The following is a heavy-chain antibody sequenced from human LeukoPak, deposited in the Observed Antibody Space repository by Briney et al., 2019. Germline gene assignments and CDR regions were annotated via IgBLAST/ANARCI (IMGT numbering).Heavy chain of an antibody. D-gene: IGHD6-13*01. Sequence: SETLSLTCTVSGGSISSYYWSWIRQPAGKGLEWIGRIYTSGSTNYNPSLKSRVTISVDKSKNQFSLKLSSVTAADAAVYYCARGGYSSSWDPLNWGQGTLVTVSS. J-gene: IGHJ4*02. CDR1: GGSISSYY. CDR3: ARGGYSSSWDPLN. V-gene: IGHV4-4*07. CDR2: IYTSGST.